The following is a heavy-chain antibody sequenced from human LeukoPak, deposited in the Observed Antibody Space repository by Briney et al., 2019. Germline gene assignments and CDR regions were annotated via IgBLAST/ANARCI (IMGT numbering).Heavy chain of an antibody. CDR1: GFTFSTYW. Sequence: GESLRPSCAASGFTFSTYWMHWVRQAPGKGLEWVSTISGSGSSTYYADSVKGRFTISRDNSKNTLYLQMNSLRAEDTAVYYCAKTPYGDYGGYFDYWGQGTLVTVSS. CDR3: AKTPYGDYGGYFDY. CDR2: ISGSGSST. J-gene: IGHJ4*02. D-gene: IGHD4-17*01. V-gene: IGHV3-23*01.